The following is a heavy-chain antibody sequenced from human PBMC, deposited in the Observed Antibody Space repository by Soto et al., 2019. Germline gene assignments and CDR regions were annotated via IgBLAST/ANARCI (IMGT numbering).Heavy chain of an antibody. CDR1: GYTFTTYA. J-gene: IGHJ6*02. CDR2: INAGNGNT. Sequence: QVQLVQSGAEVKKPGASVKVSWKACGYTFTTYAMHWVRQAPGQRLEWMGWINAGNGNTKYSQNFQGRVTITRDTSASTAYMELSSLRSEDTAVYYCARGAAGTPSPYGMDVWGQGTTVTVSS. D-gene: IGHD6-13*01. V-gene: IGHV1-3*01. CDR3: ARGAAGTPSPYGMDV.